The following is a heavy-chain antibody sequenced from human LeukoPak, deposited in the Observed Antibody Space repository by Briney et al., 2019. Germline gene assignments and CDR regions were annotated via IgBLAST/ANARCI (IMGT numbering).Heavy chain of an antibody. CDR3: ARLINDGGNDY. Sequence: SETLSLTCTVSGGSINSDYWRWIRQPPGKGLEWIGFIYYSGSTNYSPSLRRRVTISVDTSKNQFSLKLSSVTAADTAVYYCARLINDGGNDYWGQGILVTVSS. J-gene: IGHJ4*02. CDR2: IYYSGST. D-gene: IGHD4-23*01. CDR1: GGSINSDY. V-gene: IGHV4-59*12.